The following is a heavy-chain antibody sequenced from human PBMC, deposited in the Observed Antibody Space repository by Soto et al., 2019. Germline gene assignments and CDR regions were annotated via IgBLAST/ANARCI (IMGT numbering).Heavy chain of an antibody. Sequence: DARNVSCAASGYTFTNYYMHWVRQAPGQGLEWMGVIHYSGATPTYAQKFQGRVTMARDTSTSTVYVELSSLTSEDTAVYYCARGGPDLATIGSSDSRGQGTLV. CDR1: GYTFTNYY. J-gene: IGHJ4*02. V-gene: IGHV1-46*01. CDR3: ARGGPDLATIGSSDS. CDR2: IHYSGATP. D-gene: IGHD2-15*01.